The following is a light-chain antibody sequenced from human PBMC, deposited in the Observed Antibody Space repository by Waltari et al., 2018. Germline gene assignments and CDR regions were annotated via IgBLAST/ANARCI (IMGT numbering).Light chain of an antibody. Sequence: DIQTTQSPSSVPASVGDRVTITCRASQGISRGLAWYQQKPGKAPKLVIYAASSSQCGVPSRFSGSGSGKEFTLTISSLQPEDFSAYYCQQANSFPPLTFGGGTKVEIK. CDR1: QGISRG. CDR2: AAS. CDR3: QQANSFPPLT. V-gene: IGKV1D-12*01. J-gene: IGKJ4*01.